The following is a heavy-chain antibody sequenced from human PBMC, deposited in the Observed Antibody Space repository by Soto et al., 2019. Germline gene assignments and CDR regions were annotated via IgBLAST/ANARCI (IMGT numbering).Heavy chain of an antibody. D-gene: IGHD3-16*01. J-gene: IGHJ4*02. CDR3: GRGKFVSDQ. CDR2: IKEDGSEK. V-gene: IGHV3-7*04. Sequence: EVQLMQSWGGLVQPGGSLGLSCASSGFTFSIYWMSWVRQAPGKGLEWVANIKEDGSEKNYVDSVMGRFTISRDNAKNSVYLQMNNLRPVYSAVYYCGRGKFVSDQWGQGALVTVSS. CDR1: GFTFSIYW.